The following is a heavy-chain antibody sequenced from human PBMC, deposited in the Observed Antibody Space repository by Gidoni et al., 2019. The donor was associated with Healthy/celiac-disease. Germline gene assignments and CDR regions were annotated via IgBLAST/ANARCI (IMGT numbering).Heavy chain of an antibody. Sequence: QLQLPESGPGPAKPSDALSLSCPVSGGTICSSSYHWVWIRPPPGKGLAWIGSIDYSGITYYNASLMRRVTISVDTSKNQFSLKLSSVTAADTAVYYCARQSPQLGWFDPWGQGTLVTVSS. J-gene: IGHJ5*02. CDR1: GGTICSSSYH. CDR2: IDYSGIT. CDR3: ARQSPQLGWFDP. D-gene: IGHD1-1*01. V-gene: IGHV4-39*01.